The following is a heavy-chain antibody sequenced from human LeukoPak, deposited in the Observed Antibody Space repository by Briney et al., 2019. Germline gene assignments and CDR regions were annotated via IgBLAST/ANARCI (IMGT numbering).Heavy chain of an antibody. CDR3: ARDLGTVVAGGALPIFFDY. V-gene: IGHV1-18*01. J-gene: IGHJ4*02. Sequence: ASVKVSCKASGYTFTIFGISWVRQAPGQGLEWMGWISAYNGDTNYAQKVQGRVTMTTDTSTSTAYMELRSLRSDDTAVYYCARDLGTVVAGGALPIFFDYWGQGALVAVAS. CDR1: GYTFTIFG. CDR2: ISAYNGDT. D-gene: IGHD6-19*01.